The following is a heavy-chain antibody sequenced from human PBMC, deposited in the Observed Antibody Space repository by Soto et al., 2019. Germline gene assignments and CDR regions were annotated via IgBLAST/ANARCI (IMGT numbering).Heavy chain of an antibody. CDR2: IWNNGNRK. CDR1: GFTFWNYG. J-gene: IGHJ5*02. D-gene: IGHD5-18*01. Sequence: QVQLVESGGGVVQPGRSLRLSCAASGFTFWNYGMHWVRQAPGKGPEWVATIWNNGNRKYYADSVTGRFTISRDNSRNTLYLEMNSLRGEDTAVHYCARAVSTTAFNWFDPWGQGTQVTVSS. V-gene: IGHV3-33*01. CDR3: ARAVSTTAFNWFDP.